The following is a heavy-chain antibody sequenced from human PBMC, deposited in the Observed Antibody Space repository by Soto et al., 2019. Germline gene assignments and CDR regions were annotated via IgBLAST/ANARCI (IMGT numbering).Heavy chain of an antibody. CDR2: IKTDGSEK. D-gene: IGHD1-1*01. CDR1: GFTYGSYW. Sequence: EGQLVESGGGWVQPGGSLRLSCAASGFTYGSYWMSWVRQAPGKGLEWVANIKTDGSEKCCVESVRGRFSISRDNTKKPLVLQMDGLEGEDKAVYYCVREILWTSLYFDLWGRGTLVTVSS. V-gene: IGHV3-7*01. J-gene: IGHJ2*01. CDR3: VREILWTSLYFDL.